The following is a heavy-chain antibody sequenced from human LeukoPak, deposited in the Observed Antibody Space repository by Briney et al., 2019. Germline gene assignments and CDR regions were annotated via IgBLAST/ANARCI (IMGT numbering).Heavy chain of an antibody. V-gene: IGHV4-39*02. CDR2: IDYSGST. CDR1: GESLSSSGYY. J-gene: IGHJ4*02. D-gene: IGHD1-1*01. CDR3: ARESKAGTEFFDY. Sequence: TPSETLSLTCNVSGESLSSSGYYWSWIRQHPGKGLEWIGSIDYSGSTHYNPSLKSRVTISVDTSKNQFSLKLSSVTAADTAVYYCARESKAGTEFFDYWGQGTLVTVSS.